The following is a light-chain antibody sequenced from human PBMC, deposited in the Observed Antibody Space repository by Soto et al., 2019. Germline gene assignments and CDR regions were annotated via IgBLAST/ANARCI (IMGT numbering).Light chain of an antibody. CDR2: DAS. V-gene: IGKV1-5*01. CDR1: QSISSW. Sequence: DIQMTQSPSTLSASVGDRVTITCRASQSISSWLAWYQQKPGKAPKLLIYDASSLESGVPSRFSGSGSGTEFTLTISSLQPDDFATYSCHGMKTFGPGTKVDIK. CDR3: HGMKT. J-gene: IGKJ3*01.